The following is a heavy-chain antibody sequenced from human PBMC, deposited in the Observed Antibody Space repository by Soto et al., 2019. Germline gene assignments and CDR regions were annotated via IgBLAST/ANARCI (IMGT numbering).Heavy chain of an antibody. J-gene: IGHJ4*02. CDR3: ARGPGGSYNPPHY. CDR2: INHSGST. D-gene: IGHD1-26*01. V-gene: IGHV4-34*01. Sequence: SETLSLTCAVYGGSFSGYYWSWIRQPPGKGLEWIGEINHSGSTNYNPSLKSRVTISVDTSKNQFSLKLSSVTAADTAVYYCARGPGGSYNPPHYWGQGTLVTSPQ. CDR1: GGSFSGYY.